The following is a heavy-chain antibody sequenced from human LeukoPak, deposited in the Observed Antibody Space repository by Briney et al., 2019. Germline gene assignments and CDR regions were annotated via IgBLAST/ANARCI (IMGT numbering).Heavy chain of an antibody. CDR1: GFNVNTNY. J-gene: IGHJ4*02. V-gene: IGHV3-53*01. CDR2: IYSDDST. CDR3: ARDALNWTFDY. D-gene: IGHD3/OR15-3a*01. Sequence: GSLRLSCAASGFNVNTNYMSWVRQAPGKGLEWVSVIYSDDSTYYADSVKGRFTISRDISKHTLYLQMHTLRADDTAVYYCARDALNWTFDYWGRGTLVTVSS.